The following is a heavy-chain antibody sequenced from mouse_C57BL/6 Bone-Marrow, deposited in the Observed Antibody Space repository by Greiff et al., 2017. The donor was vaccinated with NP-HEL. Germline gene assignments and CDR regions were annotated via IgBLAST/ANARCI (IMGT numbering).Heavy chain of an antibody. V-gene: IGHV2-2*01. CDR3: ARLGRYWYFDV. D-gene: IGHD4-1*01. Sequence: QVQLQQSGPGLVQPSQSLSITCTVSGFSLTSYGVHWVRQSPGKGLEWLGVIWSGGSTDYNAAFISRLSISKDNSKSQVFFKMNSLQADDTAIYYCARLGRYWYFDVWGTGTTVTVSS. J-gene: IGHJ1*03. CDR1: GFSLTSYG. CDR2: IWSGGST.